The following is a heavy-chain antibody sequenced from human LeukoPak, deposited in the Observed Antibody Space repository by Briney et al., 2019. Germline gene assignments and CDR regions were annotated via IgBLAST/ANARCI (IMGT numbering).Heavy chain of an antibody. CDR2: ISGRGGST. CDR1: GFTFTSYG. V-gene: IGHV3-23*01. D-gene: IGHD6-13*01. J-gene: IGHJ4*02. CDR3: AQVECRSRCSEGDY. Sequence: PGGSLRLSCAASGFTFTSYGMSWVRQAPGKGLEWVSAISGRGGSTYYADSVKGRFTISRDNSKNTLYLQMNSLRAEDTAVYYCAQVECRSRCSEGDYWGQGTLVTVSS.